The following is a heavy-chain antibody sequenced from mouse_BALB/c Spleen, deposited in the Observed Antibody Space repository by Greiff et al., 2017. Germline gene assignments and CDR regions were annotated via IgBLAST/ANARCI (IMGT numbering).Heavy chain of an antibody. J-gene: IGHJ3*01. Sequence: EVHLVESGPSLVKPSQTLSLTCSVTGDSITSGYWNWIRKFPGNKLEYMGYISYSGSTYYNPSLKSRISITRDTSKNQYYLQLNSVTTEDTATYYCARLGYYGSPVAYWGQGTLVTVSA. CDR2: ISYSGST. D-gene: IGHD1-1*01. CDR1: GDSITSGY. V-gene: IGHV3-8*02. CDR3: ARLGYYGSPVAY.